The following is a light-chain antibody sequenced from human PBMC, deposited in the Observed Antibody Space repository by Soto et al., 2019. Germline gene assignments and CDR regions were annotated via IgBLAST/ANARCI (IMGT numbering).Light chain of an antibody. Sequence: EIVMTQSPATLSVSPGERATLSCRASQSVNSNLAWYQQKPGQAPRLLISYASSRATGIPARFSGSGSGTEFTLTINSLQSEDFAVYYCQQYNNWPLTFGGGTKVEIK. V-gene: IGKV3-15*01. CDR3: QQYNNWPLT. CDR1: QSVNSN. CDR2: YAS. J-gene: IGKJ4*01.